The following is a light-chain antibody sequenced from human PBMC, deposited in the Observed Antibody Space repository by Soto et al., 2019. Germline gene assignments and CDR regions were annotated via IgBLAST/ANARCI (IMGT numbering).Light chain of an antibody. CDR2: EAS. Sequence: DTQMTQSPSTLSAYIGDRVTITCRASQGFAGWLAWYQQRPGKAPKLLIPEASILQAGVPSRFSGSRSGTDFTLTISSLQPDDFGTYYCQQYDVYPWTFGQGTKVEIK. J-gene: IGKJ1*01. CDR1: QGFAGW. V-gene: IGKV1-5*01. CDR3: QQYDVYPWT.